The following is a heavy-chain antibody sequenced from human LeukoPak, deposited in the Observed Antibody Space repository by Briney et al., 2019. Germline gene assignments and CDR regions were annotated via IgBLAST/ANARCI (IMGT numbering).Heavy chain of an antibody. CDR1: GFTFSSYS. CDR3: ARDKDSSGWYPYYYMDV. CDR2: ISSSSSTI. V-gene: IGHV3-48*01. J-gene: IGHJ6*03. Sequence: PGGSLRLSCAASGFTFSSYSMNWVRQAPGKGLEWVSYISSSSSTIYYADSVKGRFTISRDNAKNSLYLQMNSLRAEDTAVYYRARDKDSSGWYPYYYMDVWGKGTTVTVSS. D-gene: IGHD6-19*01.